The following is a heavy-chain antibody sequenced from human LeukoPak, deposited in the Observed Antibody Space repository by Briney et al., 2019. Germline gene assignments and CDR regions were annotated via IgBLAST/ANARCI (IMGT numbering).Heavy chain of an antibody. J-gene: IGHJ4*02. CDR2: ISKDGRKN. CDR3: ARASWISTADAVC. Sequence: PGRSLRLSCEASGFSFSTSGVHWVRQAPGKGLEWMAVISKDGRKNHYADSVKGRFTLSRDDSRNTVYLQLNNLRVEDTAIYYCARASWISTADAVCWGQGTQVTVSS. D-gene: IGHD2-2*03. CDR1: GFSFSTSG. V-gene: IGHV3-30*14.